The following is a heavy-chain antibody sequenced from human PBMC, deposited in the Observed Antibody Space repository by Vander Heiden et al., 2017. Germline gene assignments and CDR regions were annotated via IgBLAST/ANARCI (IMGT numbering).Heavy chain of an antibody. CDR3: ARVSVLCNGTSCFVFDY. J-gene: IGHJ4*02. Sequence: QVQLVQSGAEVKKPGASVKVSCKASGYTFTGYFIHWVRQAPGQGLEWMGWINPNSGGTNYAQNFQARVTMTRDTSISTAYMELSRLRSDDTAVYYCARVSVLCNGTSCFVFDYWSQGTLVTVSS. D-gene: IGHD2-2*01. CDR1: GYTFTGYF. CDR2: INPNSGGT. V-gene: IGHV1-2*02.